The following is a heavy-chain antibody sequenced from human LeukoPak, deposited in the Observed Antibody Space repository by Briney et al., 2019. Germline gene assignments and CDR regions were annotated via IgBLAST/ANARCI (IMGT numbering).Heavy chain of an antibody. CDR3: AKNDCSGGSCFVYYFDY. CDR1: GFTFSSYG. J-gene: IGHJ4*02. Sequence: GGSLRLSCAASGFTFSSYGMHWVRQAPGKGLEWVAVISYDGSNKYYADSVKGRFTIPRDNSKNTLYLQMNSLRAEDTAVYYCAKNDCSGGSCFVYYFDYWGQGTLVTVSS. D-gene: IGHD2-15*01. CDR2: ISYDGSNK. V-gene: IGHV3-30*18.